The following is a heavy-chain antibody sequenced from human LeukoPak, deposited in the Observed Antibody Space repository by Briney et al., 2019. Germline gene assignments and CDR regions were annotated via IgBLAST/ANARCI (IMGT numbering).Heavy chain of an antibody. J-gene: IGHJ4*02. CDR3: ARELYSGYGRFDY. V-gene: IGHV3-21*01. CDR2: ISSGSGYI. Sequence: GGSLRLSCAASGFTFSSFTMHWVRQAPGKGLEWVSSISSGSGYIYYADSVKGRFTISRGNAKNSLYLQMNSLRAEDTAVYYCARELYSGYGRFDYWGQGTLVTVSS. D-gene: IGHD5-12*01. CDR1: GFTFSSFT.